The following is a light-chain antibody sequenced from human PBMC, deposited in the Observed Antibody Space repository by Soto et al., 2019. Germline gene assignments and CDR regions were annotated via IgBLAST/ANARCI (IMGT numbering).Light chain of an antibody. CDR3: SSYTSSSTQVV. J-gene: IGLJ2*01. Sequence: QSVLTQPASVSGSPGQSITISCTGTSSDVGGYNYVSWYQQHPGKAPKLMIYEVNNRPSGVSNRFSGSKSGNTASLTISGLQAEDEADYYCSSYTSSSTQVVFGGGTKLTVL. V-gene: IGLV2-14*01. CDR2: EVN. CDR1: SSDVGGYNY.